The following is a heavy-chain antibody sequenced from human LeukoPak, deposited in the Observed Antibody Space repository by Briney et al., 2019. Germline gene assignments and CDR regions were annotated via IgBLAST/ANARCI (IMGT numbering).Heavy chain of an antibody. V-gene: IGHV4-4*02. J-gene: IGHJ5*02. CDR2: IYHSGST. Sequence: PSETLSLTCAVSGGSISSSNWWSWVRPPPGKGLEWIGEIYHSGSTNYNPSLKSRVTISVDTSKNQFSLKLSSVTAADTAVYYCARARRWNAAVEGWWFDPWGQGTLVTVSS. CDR1: GGSISSSNW. CDR3: ARARRWNAAVEGWWFDP. D-gene: IGHD1-1*01.